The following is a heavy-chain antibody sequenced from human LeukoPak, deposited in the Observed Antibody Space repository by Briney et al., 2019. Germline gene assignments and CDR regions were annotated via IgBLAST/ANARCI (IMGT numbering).Heavy chain of an antibody. J-gene: IGHJ6*03. V-gene: IGHV4-59*01. D-gene: IGHD4-17*01. Sequence: PSETLSLTCTVSGGSISNSYWSWIRQSPGKGLEWIGYIYYSGSTNCNPSLKSRGTISIDTSKNQFSLKLSSVTAADTAVYYCARDFRDGDSVFYYYYMDVWGQGTLVTVSS. CDR2: IYYSGST. CDR1: GGSISNSY. CDR3: ARDFRDGDSVFYYYYMDV.